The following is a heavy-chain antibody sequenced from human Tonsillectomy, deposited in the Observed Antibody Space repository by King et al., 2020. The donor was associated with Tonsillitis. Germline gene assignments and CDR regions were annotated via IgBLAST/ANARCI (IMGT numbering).Heavy chain of an antibody. D-gene: IGHD6-19*01. Sequence: VQLVESGAEVRKPGASVKVSCKASGYTFTGYYMHWVRQAPGQGLEGMGWINPYRGGPDYAQKFQGRVSVTRETSISTAYMELSRLRSDDTAVYYCARDGSTGWLADWGQGTLVTVSS. CDR1: GYTFTGYY. J-gene: IGHJ4*02. CDR3: ARDGSTGWLAD. V-gene: IGHV1-2*02. CDR2: INPYRGGP.